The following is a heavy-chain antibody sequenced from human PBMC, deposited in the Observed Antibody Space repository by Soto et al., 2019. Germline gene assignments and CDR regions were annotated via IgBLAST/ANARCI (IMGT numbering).Heavy chain of an antibody. Sequence: GESLKISCKASGYDFTSYWIGWVRQKPGKGLEWMGMIYPGDSDTRDSPSFQGQVTISADKSTTSAYLQWSNLKASDTAMYYWARRGSSTFFDFGGKGKRVPVPS. J-gene: IGHJ3*01. CDR1: GYDFTSYW. V-gene: IGHV5-51*01. CDR3: ARRGSSTFFDF. D-gene: IGHD2-2*01. CDR2: IYPGDSDT.